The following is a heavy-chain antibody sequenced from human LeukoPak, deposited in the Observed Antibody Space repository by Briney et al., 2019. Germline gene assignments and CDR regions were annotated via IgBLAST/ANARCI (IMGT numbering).Heavy chain of an antibody. CDR2: INHSGST. D-gene: IGHD5-18*01. V-gene: IGHV4-34*01. J-gene: IGHJ6*02. CDR1: GGSFSGYY. CDR3: ARERQLWLHYYYGMDV. Sequence: SETLSLTCAVYGGSFSGYYWSWIRQPPGKGLEWIGEINHSGSTNYNPSLKSRVTISVDTSKNQFSLKLSSVTAADTAVYYCARERQLWLHYYYGMDVWGQGTTVTVSS.